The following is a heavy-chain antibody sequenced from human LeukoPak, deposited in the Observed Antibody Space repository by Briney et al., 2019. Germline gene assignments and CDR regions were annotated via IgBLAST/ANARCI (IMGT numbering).Heavy chain of an antibody. Sequence: QPGGSLRLSCAASGFTFSGSAMHWVRQAPGKGLEWVAVISYDGNNKYYADSVKGRFTISRDNSKNTLFLQMNSLRAEDTAVYYCAKGVDYCSGGSCPAGYWGPGTLVAVSS. V-gene: IGHV3-30*04. CDR2: ISYDGNNK. CDR1: GFTFSGSA. CDR3: AKGVDYCSGGSCPAGY. D-gene: IGHD2-15*01. J-gene: IGHJ4*02.